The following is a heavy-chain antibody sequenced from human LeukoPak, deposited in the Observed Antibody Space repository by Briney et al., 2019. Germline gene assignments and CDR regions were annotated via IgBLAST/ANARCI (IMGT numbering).Heavy chain of an antibody. D-gene: IGHD6-13*01. CDR2: IYYSGST. CDR1: GGSISSYY. CDR3: ARDLKEYSSSWYGRWFDP. Sequence: SETLSLTCTVSGGSISSYYWSWIRQPPGKGLEWIGYIYYSGSTNYNPSLKSRVTISVDTSKNQFSLKLSSVTAADTAVYYCARDLKEYSSSWYGRWFDPWGQGTLVTVSS. V-gene: IGHV4-59*01. J-gene: IGHJ5*02.